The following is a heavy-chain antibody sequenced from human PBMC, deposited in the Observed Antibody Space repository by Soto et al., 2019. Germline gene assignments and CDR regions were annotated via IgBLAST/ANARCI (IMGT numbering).Heavy chain of an antibody. V-gene: IGHV4-59*01. CDR1: AASFSKYY. CDR3: ASVTFGGIVLAH. J-gene: IGHJ4*02. CDR2: IYFNGNT. Sequence: SETLSLTCTVSAASFSKYYWTWIRQPPGKGLEWIGYIYFNGNTKYNPSLEGRLTISIDTSKKEFSLRLTSVTAADAAVYYCASVTFGGIVLAHWGQGTLVTVSS. D-gene: IGHD3-16*01.